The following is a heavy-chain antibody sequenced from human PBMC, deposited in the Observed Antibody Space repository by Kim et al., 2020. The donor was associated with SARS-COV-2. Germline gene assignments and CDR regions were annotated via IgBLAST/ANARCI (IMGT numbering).Heavy chain of an antibody. J-gene: IGHJ6*02. CDR1: GFTFSSYG. Sequence: GGSLRLSCAASGFTFSSYGMHWVRQAPGKGLEWVAVIWYDGSNKYYADSVKGRFTISRDNSKNTLYLQMNSLRAEDTAVYYCARDALPAAMDYYYGMDVWGQGTTVTVSS. D-gene: IGHD2-2*01. CDR2: IWYDGSNK. V-gene: IGHV3-33*01. CDR3: ARDALPAAMDYYYGMDV.